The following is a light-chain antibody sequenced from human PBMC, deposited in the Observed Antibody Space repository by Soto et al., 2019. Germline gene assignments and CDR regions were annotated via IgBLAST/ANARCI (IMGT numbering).Light chain of an antibody. CDR1: QSVSSSD. V-gene: IGKV3-20*01. J-gene: IGKJ5*01. Sequence: EIVLTQSPGTLPLSPGERATLSCRASQSVSSSDLAWYQQKPGQAPRLLIYGASSRATGIPDRFSGSGSGTDFTLTISRLEPEDFAVYYCQQYGSSLPITFGQGTRLEIK. CDR3: QQYGSSLPIT. CDR2: GAS.